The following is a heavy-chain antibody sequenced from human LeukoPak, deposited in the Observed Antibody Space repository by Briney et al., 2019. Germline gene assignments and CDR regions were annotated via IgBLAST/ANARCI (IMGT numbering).Heavy chain of an antibody. D-gene: IGHD3-22*01. V-gene: IGHV3-23*01. Sequence: PGGSLRLSCAASGITLSNYGMSWVRQAPGKGLEWVAGISGSGGGTNYADSVKGRFTISRDNSKNTLYLQMNSLRAEDTAVYFCAKRGVVIRVILVGFHKEAYYFDSWGQGALVTVSS. J-gene: IGHJ4*02. CDR1: GITLSNYG. CDR3: AKRGVVIRVILVGFHKEAYYFDS. CDR2: ISGSGGGT.